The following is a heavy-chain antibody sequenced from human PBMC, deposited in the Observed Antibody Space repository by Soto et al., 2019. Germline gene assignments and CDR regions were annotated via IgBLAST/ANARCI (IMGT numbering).Heavy chain of an antibody. CDR3: ARALGYGGYRTLYYFDY. Sequence: PSETLSLTCAVSSGSISSSNWWSWVRQPPGKGLEWIGEIYHSGSTNYNPSLKSRVTISVDKSKNQFSLKLSSVTAADTAVYYCARALGYGGYRTLYYFDYWGQGTLVTVSS. CDR1: SGSISSSNW. CDR2: IYHSGST. J-gene: IGHJ4*02. V-gene: IGHV4-4*02. D-gene: IGHD5-12*01.